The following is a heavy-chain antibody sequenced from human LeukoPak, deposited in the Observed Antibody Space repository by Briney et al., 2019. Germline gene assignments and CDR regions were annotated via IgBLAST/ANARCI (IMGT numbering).Heavy chain of an antibody. Sequence: PGGSLGLSCAASGFTFSSYEMNWVRQAPGKGLEWVSYISSSGSTIYYADSVKGRFTISRDNAKNSLYLQMNSLRAEDTAVYYCARKYDFWSGYYRDSGYYYGMDVWGQGTTVTVSS. CDR3: ARKYDFWSGYYRDSGYYYGMDV. D-gene: IGHD3-3*01. CDR1: GFTFSSYE. J-gene: IGHJ6*02. CDR2: ISSSGSTI. V-gene: IGHV3-48*03.